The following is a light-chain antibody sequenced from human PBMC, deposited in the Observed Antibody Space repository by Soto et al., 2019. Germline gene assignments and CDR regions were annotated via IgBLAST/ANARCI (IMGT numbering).Light chain of an antibody. J-gene: IGKJ5*01. CDR2: GAS. Sequence: EIVLTQSPGTLSLSPGERATLSCRASQSVSSSYLAWYQQKPGQAPRLLIYGASTRASGIPARFSGSGSGTEFTLTISSLQSEDFATYYCQQVNSFPSTCGQGTRLEIK. V-gene: IGKV3D-7*01. CDR1: QSVSSSY. CDR3: QQVNSFPST.